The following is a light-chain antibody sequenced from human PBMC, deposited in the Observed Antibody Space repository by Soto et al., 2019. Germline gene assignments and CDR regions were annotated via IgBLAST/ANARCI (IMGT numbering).Light chain of an antibody. V-gene: IGKV3-15*01. CDR2: GAS. CDR1: QTVRSY. CDR3: QQYNNWPLT. Sequence: EIVMTQSPATLSESPGDRATLSCRASQTVRSYLAWFQQKPGQAPSLLIYGASTRATGIPARFSGSGSGTEFTLTISSLQSEDFALYYCQQYNNWPLTFGGGTKVEI. J-gene: IGKJ4*01.